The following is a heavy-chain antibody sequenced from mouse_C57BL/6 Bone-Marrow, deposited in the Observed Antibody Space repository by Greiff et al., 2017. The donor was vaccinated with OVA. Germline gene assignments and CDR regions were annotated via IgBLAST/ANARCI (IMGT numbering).Heavy chain of an antibody. CDR1: GYTFTSYW. D-gene: IGHD2-1*01. CDR3: ARREGNYGNYAMDY. CDR2: IDPSDSYT. J-gene: IGHJ4*01. Sequence: QVQLQQSGAELVKPGASVKLSCKASGYTFTSYWMQWVKQRPGQGLEWIGEIDPSDSYTNYNQKFKGKATLTVDTSSSTAYMQLSSLTSEDSAVYYCARREGNYGNYAMDYWGQGTSVTVSS. V-gene: IGHV1-50*01.